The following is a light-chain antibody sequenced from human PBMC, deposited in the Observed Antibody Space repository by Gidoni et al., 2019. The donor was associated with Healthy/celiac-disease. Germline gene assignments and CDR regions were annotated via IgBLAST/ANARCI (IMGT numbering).Light chain of an antibody. CDR1: QSISSW. V-gene: IGKV1-5*03. CDR2: KAS. J-gene: IGKJ2*01. CDR3: QQYNSYS. Sequence: DSQMTQSPSTLSASVGDRVTITCRASQSISSWLAWYQQKPGKAPKLLIYKASSLESGVPSRFSGSGSGTEFTLTISSLQPYDFATYYCQQYNSYSFGQGTKLEIK.